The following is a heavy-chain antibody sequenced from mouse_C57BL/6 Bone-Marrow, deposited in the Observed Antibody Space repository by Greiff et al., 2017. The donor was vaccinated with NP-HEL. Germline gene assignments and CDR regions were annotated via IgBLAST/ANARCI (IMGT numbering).Heavy chain of an antibody. CDR1: GYTFTSYG. J-gene: IGHJ3*01. CDR2: IYPRSGNT. CDR3: ASYYGSNAY. Sequence: QVQLQQSGAELARPGASVKLSCKASGYTFTSYGISWVKQRTGQGLEWIGEIYPRSGNTYYNEKFKGKATLTADKSSSTAYMELRSLTSEDSAVYFCASYYGSNAYWGQGTLVTVSA. D-gene: IGHD1-1*01. V-gene: IGHV1-81*01.